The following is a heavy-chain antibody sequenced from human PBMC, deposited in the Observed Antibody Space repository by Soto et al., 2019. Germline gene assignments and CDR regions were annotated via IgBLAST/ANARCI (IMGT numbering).Heavy chain of an antibody. D-gene: IGHD3-22*01. CDR1: GGSFSGYY. CDR3: ARVRVYYDSSGYYYVGANFDY. Sequence: SETLSLTCAVYGGSFSGYYWSWIRQPPGKGLEWIGEINHSGSTNYNPSLKSRVTISVDTSKNQFSLKLSSVTAADTAVYYCARVRVYYDSSGYYYVGANFDYWGQGTLVT. CDR2: INHSGST. J-gene: IGHJ4*02. V-gene: IGHV4-34*01.